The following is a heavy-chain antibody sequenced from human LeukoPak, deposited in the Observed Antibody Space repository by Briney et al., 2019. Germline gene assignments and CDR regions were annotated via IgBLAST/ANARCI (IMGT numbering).Heavy chain of an antibody. CDR1: GGSISSGGYY. V-gene: IGHV4-31*03. Sequence: TSETLCLTCTVSGGSISSGGYYWSWIRQHPGKGLEWIGYIYYSGSTYYNPSLKSRVTISVDTSKNQFPLKLSSVTAADTAVYYCAREPSGWYTQMDYYYGMDVWGQGTTVTVSS. D-gene: IGHD6-19*01. J-gene: IGHJ6*02. CDR2: IYYSGST. CDR3: AREPSGWYTQMDYYYGMDV.